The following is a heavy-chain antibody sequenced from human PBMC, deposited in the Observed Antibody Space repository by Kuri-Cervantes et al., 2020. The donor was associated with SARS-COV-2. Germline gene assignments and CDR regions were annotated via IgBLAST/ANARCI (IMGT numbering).Heavy chain of an antibody. CDR3: ASGTDDCFRYCSGGSCSPKYYYYYYMDV. CDR2: INHSGST. CDR1: GGSISGYY. Sequence: GSLRLSCAVYGGSISGYYWSWIRQPPGKGLEWIGDINHSGSTNYNPSLKSRITISVDTSKNQFSLKLSSVTAADTAVYYCASGTDDCFRYCSGGSCSPKYYYYYYMDVWGKGTTVT. V-gene: IGHV4-34*01. D-gene: IGHD2-15*01. J-gene: IGHJ6*03.